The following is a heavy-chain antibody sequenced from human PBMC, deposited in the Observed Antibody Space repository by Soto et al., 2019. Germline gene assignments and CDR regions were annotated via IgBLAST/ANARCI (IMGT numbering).Heavy chain of an antibody. Sequence: GPPRVLCAAPAFPGSSNHMSRVRQAPGKGLGWVSVIYSGGSTYYADAVKGRFAISRDDSKNTLYLQMSSLRAEDTAVYYCARGRFERGGYYVEYWGQGTLVTVSS. V-gene: IGHV3-53*01. CDR3: ARGRFERGGYYVEY. D-gene: IGHD3-22*01. CDR2: IYSGGST. CDR1: AFPGSSNH. J-gene: IGHJ4*02.